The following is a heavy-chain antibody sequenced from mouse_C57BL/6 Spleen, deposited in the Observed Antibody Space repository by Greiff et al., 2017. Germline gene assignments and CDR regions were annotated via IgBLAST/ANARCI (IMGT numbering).Heavy chain of an antibody. J-gene: IGHJ1*03. CDR2: IHPNSGST. CDR3: AYSNYGYFDV. CDR1: GYTFTSYW. V-gene: IGHV1-64*01. D-gene: IGHD2-5*01. Sequence: VQLQQPGAELVKPGASVKLSCKASGYTFTSYWMHWVKQRPGQGLEWIGMIHPNSGSTNYNEKFKSKATLTVDKSSSTAYMQLSSLTSEDTAVYYCAYSNYGYFDVWGTGTTVTVSS.